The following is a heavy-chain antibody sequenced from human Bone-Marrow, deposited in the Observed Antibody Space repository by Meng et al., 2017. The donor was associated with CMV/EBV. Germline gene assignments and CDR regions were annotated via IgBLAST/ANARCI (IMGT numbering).Heavy chain of an antibody. D-gene: IGHD3-10*01. V-gene: IGHV1-2*02. CDR2: INPNSGGT. CDR3: ARDLALLWFGELSPYYYGMDV. Sequence: ASVKVSCKASGYTFTGYYMHWVRQAPGQGLEWMGWINPNSGGTNYAQKFQGRVTMTRDTSISTAYMELSRLRSDDTAVYYCARDLALLWFGELSPYYYGMDVWGQGTTVTVSS. CDR1: GYTFTGYY. J-gene: IGHJ6*02.